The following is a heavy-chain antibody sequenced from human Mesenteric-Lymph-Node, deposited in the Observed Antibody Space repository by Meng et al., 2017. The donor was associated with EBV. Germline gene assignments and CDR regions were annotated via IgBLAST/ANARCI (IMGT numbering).Heavy chain of an antibody. CDR2: TYYKSKWYN. CDR1: GDSVSTNSAA. V-gene: IGHV6-1*01. CDR3: ARGATSVFDL. J-gene: IGHJ2*01. Sequence: VQLQQSGPGLVKPSXXXXLTCAISGDSVSTNSAAWNWIRQSPSGGLEWLGRTYYKSKWYNDYAESVKSRITIDPDTSKNQFSLQLNSVTPEDTAVYYCARGATSVFDLWGRGTLVTVSS.